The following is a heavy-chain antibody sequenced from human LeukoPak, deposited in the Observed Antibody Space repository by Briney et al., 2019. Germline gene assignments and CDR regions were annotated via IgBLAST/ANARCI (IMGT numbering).Heavy chain of an antibody. CDR2: ISAYNGNT. D-gene: IGHD4-17*01. CDR1: GYTFTSYG. Sequence: ASVKVSCKASGYTFTSYGISWVRQAPGQGLEWMGWISAYNGNTNYAQKLQGRVTMTTDTSTSTAYMELRSLRSDDTAVYYCARVTGTTVTASGAYYFDYWGQGTLVTVSS. V-gene: IGHV1-18*04. J-gene: IGHJ4*02. CDR3: ARVTGTTVTASGAYYFDY.